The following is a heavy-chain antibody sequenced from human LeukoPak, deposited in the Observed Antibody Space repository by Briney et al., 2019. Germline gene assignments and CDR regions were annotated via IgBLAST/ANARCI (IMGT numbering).Heavy chain of an antibody. J-gene: IGHJ2*01. CDR1: GFTFSTYS. CDR2: ISSRSSYI. Sequence: PGGSLRLSCAASGFTFSTYSMNWVRQAPGKGLEWVSSISSRSSYIYYADSVKGRFTISRDNAKNSLYLQMNSLRAEDTAVHYCAREDYGDYSWYFDLWGRGTLVTVSS. V-gene: IGHV3-21*01. D-gene: IGHD4-17*01. CDR3: AREDYGDYSWYFDL.